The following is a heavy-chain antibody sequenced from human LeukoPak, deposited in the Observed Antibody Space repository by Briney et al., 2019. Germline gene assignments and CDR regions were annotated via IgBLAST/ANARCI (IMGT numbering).Heavy chain of an antibody. CDR3: ARAPTWYYDSRPGAFDI. V-gene: IGHV4-34*01. CDR1: GGSISGYY. D-gene: IGHD3-22*01. CDR2: INHSGST. J-gene: IGHJ3*02. Sequence: SETLSLTCAVYGGSISGYYWSWIRQPPGKGLEWIGEINHSGSTNYNPSLKSRVTISVDTSKNQFSLKLSSVTAADTAVYYCARAPTWYYDSRPGAFDIWAKGQWSPSLQ.